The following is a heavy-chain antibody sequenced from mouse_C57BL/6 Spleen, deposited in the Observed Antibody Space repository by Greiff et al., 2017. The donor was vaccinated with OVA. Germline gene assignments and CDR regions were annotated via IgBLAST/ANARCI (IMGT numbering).Heavy chain of an antibody. D-gene: IGHD3-3*01. Sequence: VQLQHSGAELVKPGASVKLSCTASGFNIKDYYLHWVKQRTEQGLEWIGRIDPEDGETKYAPKFQGKAPITADTSSNTAYLQLSSLTSEDTDVYYCAREGLFPDWYFDVWGTGTTVTVSS. V-gene: IGHV14-2*01. CDR3: AREGLFPDWYFDV. CDR2: IDPEDGET. J-gene: IGHJ1*03. CDR1: GFNIKDYY.